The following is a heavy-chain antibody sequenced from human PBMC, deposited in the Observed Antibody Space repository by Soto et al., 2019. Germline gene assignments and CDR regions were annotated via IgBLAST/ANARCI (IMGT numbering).Heavy chain of an antibody. CDR1: GYTFTNYG. CDR3: ALRPAATGTDWHDS. D-gene: IGHD2-2*01. CDR2: ISAFNGHT. V-gene: IGHV1-18*04. Sequence: ASVKVSCKASGYTFTNYGITWVRQAPGEGPEWMGWISAFNGHTNYAQKVQDRVTMTTDTSTSTAYMELRSLRSDDTAVFYCALRPAATGTDWHDSPAQRSLVPVAS. J-gene: IGHJ5*01.